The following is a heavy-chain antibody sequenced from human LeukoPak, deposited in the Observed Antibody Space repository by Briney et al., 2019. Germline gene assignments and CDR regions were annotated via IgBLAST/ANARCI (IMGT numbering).Heavy chain of an antibody. Sequence: GGSLRLSCAASGFTFSSYGMHWVRQAPGKGLEWVAVISYDGSNKYYADSVKGRFTISRDNSKNTLYLQMNSLRAEDTAVYYCAKDPRRRGYYLGYFDYWGQGTLVTVSS. J-gene: IGHJ4*02. CDR1: GFTFSSYG. CDR2: ISYDGSNK. CDR3: AKDPRRRGYYLGYFDY. V-gene: IGHV3-30*18. D-gene: IGHD3-3*01.